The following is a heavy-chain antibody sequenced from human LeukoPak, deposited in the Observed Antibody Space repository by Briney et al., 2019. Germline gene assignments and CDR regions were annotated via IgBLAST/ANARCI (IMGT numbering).Heavy chain of an antibody. Sequence: GGSLRLSCAASGFTFSSYGMHWVRQAPGKGLEWVAVISYDGSNKYYADSVKGRFTISRDNSKNTLYLQMNSLRAEDTAVYYCANYRSGYYSGFDYWGQGTLVTVSS. V-gene: IGHV3-30*18. D-gene: IGHD3-22*01. J-gene: IGHJ4*02. CDR1: GFTFSSYG. CDR2: ISYDGSNK. CDR3: ANYRSGYYSGFDY.